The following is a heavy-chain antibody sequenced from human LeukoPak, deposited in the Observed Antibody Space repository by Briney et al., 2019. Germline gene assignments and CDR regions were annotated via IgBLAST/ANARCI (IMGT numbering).Heavy chain of an antibody. CDR2: IIPIFGTA. Sequence: GASVKVSCKASGGTFSSYAISWVRQAPGQGLEWMGGIIPIFGTANYAQKFQGRVTITADESTSTAYMELSSLRSEDTAVYYCARDSRHYYEHRLEPCFDYWGQGTLVTVSS. CDR3: ARDSRHYYEHRLEPCFDY. CDR1: GGTFSSYA. V-gene: IGHV1-69*13. J-gene: IGHJ4*02. D-gene: IGHD3-22*01.